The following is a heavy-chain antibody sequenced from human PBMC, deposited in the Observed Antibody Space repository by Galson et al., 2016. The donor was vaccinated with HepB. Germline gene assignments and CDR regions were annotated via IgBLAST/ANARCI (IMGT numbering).Heavy chain of an antibody. CDR2: IYPGDSYT. D-gene: IGHD1-26*01. J-gene: IGHJ5*02. CDR1: GYNFSSDW. V-gene: IGHV5-51*01. CDR3: ARRQVMVGSRDWFDP. Sequence: QSGAEVKKPGESLRISCEASGYNFSSDWIGWVRQMSGKGLEWVGIIYPGDSYTTYSPSFQGQVTISADKSISTAYLQWRSLKASDTAMYYCARRQVMVGSRDWFDPWGQGTLVTVSS.